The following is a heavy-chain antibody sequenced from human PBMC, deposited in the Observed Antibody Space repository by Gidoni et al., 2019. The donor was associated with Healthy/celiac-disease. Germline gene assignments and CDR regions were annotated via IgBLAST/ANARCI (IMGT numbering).Heavy chain of an antibody. D-gene: IGHD3-16*01. CDR2: ISWNSGSI. CDR1: GFTFDDYA. V-gene: IGHV3-9*01. J-gene: IGHJ4*02. Sequence: EVKLVESGGGLVQPGRSMRLSCAASGFTFDDYAMHWVRQAPGKGLEWVSGISWNSGSICYSDSVKGRFTISRDNAKTSLYLQMNSLRAEDTALYYCAKDGGVPGVNAQYYFDYWGQGTLVTVSS. CDR3: AKDGGVPGVNAQYYFDY.